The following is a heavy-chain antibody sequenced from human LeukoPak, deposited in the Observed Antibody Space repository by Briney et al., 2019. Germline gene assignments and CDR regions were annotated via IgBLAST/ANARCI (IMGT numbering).Heavy chain of an antibody. D-gene: IGHD3-22*01. Sequence: PGGSLRLSCAASGFTFDDYAMHWVRQAPGKGLEWVSGISWNSGSIGYADSVKGRFSISRDNAKNSLYLQMNSLRAEDTALYYCAKAQSSGYRYCYFDLWAVAPWSLSPQ. V-gene: IGHV3-9*01. CDR2: ISWNSGSI. CDR1: GFTFDDYA. CDR3: AKAQSSGYRYCYFDL. J-gene: IGHJ2*01.